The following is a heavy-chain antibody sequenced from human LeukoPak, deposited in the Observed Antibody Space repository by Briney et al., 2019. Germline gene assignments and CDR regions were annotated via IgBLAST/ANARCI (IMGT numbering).Heavy chain of an antibody. V-gene: IGHV3-23*01. Sequence: PGGSLRLSCAASGFTFSSYAMTWVRQAPGKGLEWVSIISGSGGSTSYADSVKGRFAVSRDNSRNTLFLQMNSLRAEDTAVYYCAKNYASGRGVPYAMDVWGQGTTVTVAS. J-gene: IGHJ6*02. D-gene: IGHD3-10*01. CDR3: AKNYASGRGVPYAMDV. CDR2: ISGSGGST. CDR1: GFTFSSYA.